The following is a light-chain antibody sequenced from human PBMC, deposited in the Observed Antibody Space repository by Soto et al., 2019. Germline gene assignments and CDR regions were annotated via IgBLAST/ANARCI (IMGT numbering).Light chain of an antibody. V-gene: IGLV2-14*01. Sequence: QSVLTQPASVSGSPGQPITISCTGTSSDVGGYNYVSWYQQHPGKAPKLMIYDVSNRPSGVSNRFSGSKSGNTASLTISGLQADDEADYYCSSYTSSSPYVFGTGTKSPS. J-gene: IGLJ1*01. CDR2: DVS. CDR3: SSYTSSSPYV. CDR1: SSDVGGYNY.